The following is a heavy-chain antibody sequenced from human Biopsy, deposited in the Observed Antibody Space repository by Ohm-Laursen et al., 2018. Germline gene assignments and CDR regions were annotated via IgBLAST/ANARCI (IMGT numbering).Heavy chain of an antibody. CDR3: TNHYCGGITCLMNF. CDR1: EFIFSRFW. J-gene: IGHJ4*02. D-gene: IGHD2-21*01. CDR2: INSDGSST. V-gene: IGHV3-74*01. Sequence: GSLRLSCTASEFIFSRFWMYWVRQAPGKGLVWVSRINSDGSSTNYADAVKGRFTISRDNAKNTVFLQMNSLRAEDTAVYFCTNHYCGGITCLMNFWGQGTLVTVSS.